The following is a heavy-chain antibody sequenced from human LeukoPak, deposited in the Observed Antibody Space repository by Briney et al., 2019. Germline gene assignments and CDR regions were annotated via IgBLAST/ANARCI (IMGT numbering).Heavy chain of an antibody. CDR3: AREPSISTVRGVRDWYFDL. Sequence: SETLSLTCTVSGGSISSYYWSRIRQPPGKGLEWIGYIYYSGSTNYNPSLKSRVTISVDTSKNQFSLKLSSVTAADTAVYYCAREPSISTVRGVRDWYFDLWGRGTLVTVSS. V-gene: IGHV4-59*01. D-gene: IGHD3-10*01. CDR2: IYYSGST. CDR1: GGSISSYY. J-gene: IGHJ2*01.